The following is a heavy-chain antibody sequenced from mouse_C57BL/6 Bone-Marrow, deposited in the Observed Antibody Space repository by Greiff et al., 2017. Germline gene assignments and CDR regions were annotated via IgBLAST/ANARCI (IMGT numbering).Heavy chain of an antibody. CDR3: GNSGYDWYWDV. Sequence: QVQLQQSGAELVKPGASVKFSCKASGYAFSSYWMHWVKQRPGQGLEWIGLNHPNSGSTNYNEKFKSKATLTAEKSSSTAYMQLSSLTSEDSAVYCGGNSGYDWYWDVEGAGTRVTVTS. CDR2: NHPNSGST. CDR1: GYAFSSYW. J-gene: IGHJ1*01. V-gene: IGHV1-64*01. D-gene: IGHD1-1*01.